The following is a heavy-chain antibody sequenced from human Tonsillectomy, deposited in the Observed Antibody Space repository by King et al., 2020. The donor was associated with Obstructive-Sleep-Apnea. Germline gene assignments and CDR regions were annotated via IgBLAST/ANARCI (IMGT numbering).Heavy chain of an antibody. CDR2: IYYSGST. CDR3: ARDGTSYDSSGYYYGVADY. Sequence: QLQESGPGLVKPSETLSLTCTVSGGSISSSSYYWGWIRQPPGKGLEWIGSIYYSGSTYYNPSLKSRGTISVDTSKNQFSLKLSSVTAAETAVYYCARDGTSYDSSGYYYGVADYWGQGTLVTVSS. J-gene: IGHJ4*02. V-gene: IGHV4-39*07. D-gene: IGHD3-22*01. CDR1: GGSISSSSYY.